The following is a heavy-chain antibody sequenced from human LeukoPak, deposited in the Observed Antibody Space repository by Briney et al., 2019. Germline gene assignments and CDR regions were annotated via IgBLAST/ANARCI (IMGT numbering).Heavy chain of an antibody. V-gene: IGHV4-28*06. CDR2: IYYSGST. CDR1: GYSISSSNW. D-gene: IGHD1-26*01. CDR3: ARGGSYYEYYYYYMDV. Sequence: PSETLSLTCAVSGYSISSSNWWGWIRQPPGKGLEWIGYIYYSGSTNYNPSLKSRVTMSVDTSKNQFSLKLSSVTALDTAVYYCARGGSYYEYYYYYMDVWGKGTTVTVSS. J-gene: IGHJ6*03.